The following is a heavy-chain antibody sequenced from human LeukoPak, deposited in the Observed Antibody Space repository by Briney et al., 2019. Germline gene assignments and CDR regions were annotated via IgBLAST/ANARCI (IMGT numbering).Heavy chain of an antibody. V-gene: IGHV6-1*01. Sequence: SQTLSLTCAISGDSVSSNSAAWNWIRQSPSRGLEWLGRTSYRSKWFNDYAESVKSRITINPDTSKNQFSLQLNSVTPEDTAVYYCARGRSCSWYGIWIDPWGQGTLVTVSS. CDR3: ARGRSCSWYGIWIDP. J-gene: IGHJ5*02. CDR2: TSYRSKWFN. D-gene: IGHD6-13*01. CDR1: GDSVSSNSAA.